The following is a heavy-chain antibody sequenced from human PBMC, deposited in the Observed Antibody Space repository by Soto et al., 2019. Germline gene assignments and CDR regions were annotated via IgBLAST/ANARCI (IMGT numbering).Heavy chain of an antibody. CDR3: AKDRKYCSGGSCCHMDV. D-gene: IGHD2-15*01. CDR1: GFTFSSYG. Sequence: GGSLRLSCAASGFTFSSYGMHWVRQAPGKGLEWVAVISYDGSNKYYADSVKGRFTISRDDSKNTLYLQMNSLRAEDTAVYYCAKDRKYCSGGSCCHMDVWAKGPRSPSP. CDR2: ISYDGSNK. V-gene: IGHV3-30*18. J-gene: IGHJ6*03.